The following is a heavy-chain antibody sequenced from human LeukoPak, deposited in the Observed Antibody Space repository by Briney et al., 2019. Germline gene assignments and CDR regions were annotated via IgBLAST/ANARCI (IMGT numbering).Heavy chain of an antibody. CDR2: ISGSGGST. V-gene: IGHV3-23*01. CDR3: AKDFRIGYSAHFDY. CDR1: GFTFSNYA. Sequence: PGGSLRLSCAASGFTFSNYAMNWVRQAPEKGLEWVSAISGSGGSTYYADSVKGRFSISRDNSKNTLYLQMDSLRGEDTAVYYCAKDFRIGYSAHFDYWGQGALVTVSS. D-gene: IGHD2-21*01. J-gene: IGHJ4*02.